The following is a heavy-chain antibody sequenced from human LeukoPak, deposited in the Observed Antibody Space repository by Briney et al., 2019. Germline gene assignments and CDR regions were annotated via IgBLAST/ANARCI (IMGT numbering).Heavy chain of an antibody. CDR1: GGSISSYY. D-gene: IGHD3/OR15-3a*01. Sequence: SETLSLTCTVSGGSISSYYWSWIRQPPGKGLEWIGYIYYSGSTNYNPSLKSRVTISVDTSKNQFTLKLSSVTAADTAVYYCARVYASRAGLFDYWGQGTLVTVSS. CDR3: ARVYASRAGLFDY. V-gene: IGHV4-59*01. CDR2: IYYSGST. J-gene: IGHJ4*02.